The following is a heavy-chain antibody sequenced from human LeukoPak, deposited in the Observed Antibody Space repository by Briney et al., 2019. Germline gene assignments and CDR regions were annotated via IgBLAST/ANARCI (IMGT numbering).Heavy chain of an antibody. CDR1: GGTFSSYA. CDR3: ARDLVVVPAASLESWFDP. CDR2: IIPILGIA. J-gene: IGHJ5*02. Sequence: KISCKASGGTFSSYAISWVRQAPGQGLEWMGRIIPILGIANYAQKFQGRVTITADKSTSTAYMELSSLRSEDTAVYYCARDLVVVPAASLESWFDPWGQGTLVTVSS. D-gene: IGHD2-2*01. V-gene: IGHV1-69*04.